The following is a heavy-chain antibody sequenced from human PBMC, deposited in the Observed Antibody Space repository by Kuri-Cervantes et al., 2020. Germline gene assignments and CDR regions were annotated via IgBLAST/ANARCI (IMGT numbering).Heavy chain of an antibody. CDR3: AREYYYGSGTTFDY. J-gene: IGHJ4*02. CDR2: IYSGGST. V-gene: IGHV3-66*01. CDR1: VFTVSSNY. Sequence: LSLTCAASVFTVSSNYMSWVPQAPGKGLEWVSVIYSGGSTYYADSVKGRFTISRDHSKNTLYLQMNSLRDEDTAVYYCAREYYYGSGTTFDYWGQGTLVTVSS. D-gene: IGHD3-10*01.